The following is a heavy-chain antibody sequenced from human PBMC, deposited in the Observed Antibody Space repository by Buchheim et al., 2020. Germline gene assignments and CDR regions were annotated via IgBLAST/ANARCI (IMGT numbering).Heavy chain of an antibody. D-gene: IGHD3-10*01. CDR1: GYTFTGYY. J-gene: IGHJ6*02. Sequence: QVQLVQSGAEVKKPGASVKVSCKASGYTFTGYYMHWVRQAPGQGLEWMGWINPNSGGTNYAQKFQGWVTMTRETSISTAYMELSRLRSDDTAVYYCAREYYGSGSYRATPSGMDVWGQGTT. CDR2: INPNSGGT. V-gene: IGHV1-2*04. CDR3: AREYYGSGSYRATPSGMDV.